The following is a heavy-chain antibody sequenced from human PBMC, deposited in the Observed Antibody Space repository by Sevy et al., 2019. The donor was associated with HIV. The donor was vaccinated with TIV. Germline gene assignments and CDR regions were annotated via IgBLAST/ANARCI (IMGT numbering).Heavy chain of an antibody. J-gene: IGHJ5*02. CDR3: ARDGAPTTYYGGTGTGWFDP. V-gene: IGHV3-30-3*01. CDR2: ISYDGSNK. Sequence: GGSLRLSCAASGFTFSSYAMHWVRQAPGKGLEWVAVISYDGSNKYYADSVKGRFTISRDNSKNTLYPQMNSLRAEDTAVYYCARDGAPTTYYGGTGTGWFDPWGQGTLVTVSS. D-gene: IGHD2-15*01. CDR1: GFTFSSYA.